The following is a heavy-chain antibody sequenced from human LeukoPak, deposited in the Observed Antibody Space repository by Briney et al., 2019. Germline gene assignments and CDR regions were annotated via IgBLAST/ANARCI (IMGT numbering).Heavy chain of an antibody. J-gene: IGHJ3*01. Sequence: GGSLRLSCAASGFTFSSYSMNWVRQAPGKGLEWVSSISSSSSYIYYADSVKGRFTISRDNSKNTLYLQMNSLRAEDTALYFCAREITMIRGVVREAFDVWGQGTVVTVSS. V-gene: IGHV3-21*01. CDR3: AREITMIRGVVREAFDV. CDR2: ISSSSSYI. CDR1: GFTFSSYS. D-gene: IGHD3-10*01.